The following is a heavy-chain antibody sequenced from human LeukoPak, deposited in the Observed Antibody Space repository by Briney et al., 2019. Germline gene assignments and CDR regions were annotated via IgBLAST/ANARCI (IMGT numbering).Heavy chain of an antibody. Sequence: SETLSLTCTVSGGSISSYYWSWIRQPPGKGLEWIGYIYYSVSTNYNPSLKSRVTISVDTSKNQFSLKLSSVTAADTAVYYCARGPIYSSSWYYFDYWGQGTLVTVSS. CDR1: GGSISSYY. CDR3: ARGPIYSSSWYYFDY. J-gene: IGHJ4*02. CDR2: IYYSVST. V-gene: IGHV4-59*01. D-gene: IGHD6-13*01.